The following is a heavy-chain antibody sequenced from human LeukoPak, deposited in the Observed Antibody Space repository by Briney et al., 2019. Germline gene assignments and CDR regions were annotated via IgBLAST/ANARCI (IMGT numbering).Heavy chain of an antibody. CDR2: IYYSGST. Sequence: SETLSLTCTVSGGPISSYNWNWIRQPPGKGLEWIGYIYYSGSTNYSPSLKSRVTISVDTSKNQFSLKLSSVTAADTAVYYCATLGGEDDRDFDYWGQGTLVTVSS. CDR3: ATLGGEDDRDFDY. V-gene: IGHV4-59*12. CDR1: GGPISSYN. D-gene: IGHD3-10*01. J-gene: IGHJ4*02.